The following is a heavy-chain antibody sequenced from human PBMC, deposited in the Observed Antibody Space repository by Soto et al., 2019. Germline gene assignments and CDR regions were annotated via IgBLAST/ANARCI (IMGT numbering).Heavy chain of an antibody. CDR1: GFTFSSYS. CDR3: ARDTEYSSLYYFDY. V-gene: IGHV3-48*02. D-gene: IGHD6-6*01. Sequence: GGSLRLSCAASGFTFSSYSMNWVRQAPGKGLEWVSYISSSSSTIYYADSVKGRFTISRDNAKNLLYLQMNSLRDEDTAVYYCARDTEYSSLYYFDYWGQGTLVTVSS. CDR2: ISSSSSTI. J-gene: IGHJ4*02.